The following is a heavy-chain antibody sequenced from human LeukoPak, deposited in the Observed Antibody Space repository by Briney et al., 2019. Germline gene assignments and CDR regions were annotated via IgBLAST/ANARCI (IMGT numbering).Heavy chain of an antibody. CDR2: IRSKAYGGTT. D-gene: IGHD5-24*01. V-gene: IGHV3-49*03. J-gene: IGHJ6*03. CDR3: TRDQGRRDGWYYYNYMDV. Sequence: GGSLRLSCTSSGFTFGEYDMSWFRQALGKGLDWVTFIRSKAYGGTTEYAASVKGRFTISRDESKSIAYLQMNSLKTEDTAVYFCTRDQGRRDGWYYYNYMDVWGKGTTVTVSS. CDR1: GFTFGEYD.